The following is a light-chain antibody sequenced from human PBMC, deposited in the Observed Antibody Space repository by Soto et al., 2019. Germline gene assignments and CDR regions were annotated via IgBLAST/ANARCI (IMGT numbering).Light chain of an antibody. CDR1: PSVNSY. J-gene: IGKJ1*01. Sequence: ETVLTQSPATLSLSPGERATLSCRASPSVNSYLAWYQQKAGQAPRLLIYDASNRATGIPARFSGSGSGTDFTLTISSREPEDFAVYYCQQRSNWPWTFGQGTKVEIK. V-gene: IGKV3-11*01. CDR2: DAS. CDR3: QQRSNWPWT.